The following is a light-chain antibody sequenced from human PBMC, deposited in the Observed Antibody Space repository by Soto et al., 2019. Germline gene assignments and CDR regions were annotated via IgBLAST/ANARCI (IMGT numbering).Light chain of an antibody. CDR1: QDIRSNY. CDR2: GAS. V-gene: IGKV3-20*01. Sequence: ETVLTQSPGTLSLSPGERATLSCRASQDIRSNYLAWYRQTPGQAPRLLIYGASKRASGIAARFSGSGSGTYFTLIISRLEPEDFALYYCQQYDSSPWTFGQGTKVEIK. J-gene: IGKJ1*01. CDR3: QQYDSSPWT.